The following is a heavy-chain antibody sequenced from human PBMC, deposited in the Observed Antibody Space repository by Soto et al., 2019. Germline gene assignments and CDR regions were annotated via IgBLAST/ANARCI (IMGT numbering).Heavy chain of an antibody. CDR2: IPGDGRST. J-gene: IGHJ4*02. V-gene: IGHV3-74*01. CDR3: ARAIYSGWYLGY. Sequence: GGSLRLSCAASGFTLNNDWMHWVRQAPGKGLVWVSRIPGDGRSTAYADSVKGRFTFSRDSAKNTLYLQMNSLRAEDTAVYYCARAIYSGWYLGYWGQGIPVTVSS. D-gene: IGHD6-19*01. CDR1: GFTLNNDW.